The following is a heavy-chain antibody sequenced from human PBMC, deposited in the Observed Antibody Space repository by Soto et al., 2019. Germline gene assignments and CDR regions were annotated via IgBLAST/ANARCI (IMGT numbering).Heavy chain of an antibody. J-gene: IGHJ6*03. D-gene: IGHD3-3*01. CDR2: MNPNSGNT. V-gene: IGHV1-8*01. CDR1: GYTFTSYD. CDR3: ARVGSSGYDFWSGYYTRMASYYMDV. Sequence: GASVKVSCKASGYTFTSYDINWVRQATGQGLEWMGWMNPNSGNTGYAQKFQGRVTMTRNTSISTAYMELSSLRSEDTAVYYCARVGSSGYDFWSGYYTRMASYYMDVWGKGTTVTVSS.